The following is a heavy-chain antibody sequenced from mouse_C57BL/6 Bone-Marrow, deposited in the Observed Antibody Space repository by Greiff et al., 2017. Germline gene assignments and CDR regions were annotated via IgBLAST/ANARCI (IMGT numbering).Heavy chain of an antibody. CDR3: ARQGIVTTKFAY. D-gene: IGHD2-5*01. CDR1: GFTFSDYY. CDR2: ISNGGGST. J-gene: IGHJ3*01. V-gene: IGHV5-12*01. Sequence: EVKLVESGGGLVQPGGSLKLSCAASGFTFSDYYMYWVRQTPEKRLEWVAYISNGGGSTYYPDNVKGRFTISRDNAKNTLYLQMSRLKSEDTAMYYCARQGIVTTKFAYWGQGTLVTVSA.